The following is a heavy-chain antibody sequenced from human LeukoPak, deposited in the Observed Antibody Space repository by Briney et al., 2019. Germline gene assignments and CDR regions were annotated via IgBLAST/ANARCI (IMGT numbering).Heavy chain of an antibody. CDR1: GFTFNDYA. CDR3: AKDFPNIVVVPAAPRGAFDI. J-gene: IGHJ3*02. Sequence: GGSLRLSCVASGFTFNDYAMSWVRHVPGKGFDWVSTISASGGTTSYADSVRGRFTISRGASKNTFYLQMNSLRAEDTAVYYCAKDFPNIVVVPAAPRGAFDIWGQGTMVTVSS. D-gene: IGHD2-2*01. CDR2: ISASGGTT. V-gene: IGHV3-23*01.